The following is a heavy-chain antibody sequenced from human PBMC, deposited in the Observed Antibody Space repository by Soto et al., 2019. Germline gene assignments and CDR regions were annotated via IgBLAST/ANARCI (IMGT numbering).Heavy chain of an antibody. Sequence: QVQLQESGPGLVKPSGTLSLTCAVSGGSISSSNWWSWVRQPPGKGLQWIGEIYHSGSTNYIPSLKXRXTXSXXKSRNQFSLKLSSVTDADTAVYYCARRWGEGRVDYWGQGTLVTVSS. D-gene: IGHD3-10*01. CDR2: IYHSGST. J-gene: IGHJ4*02. CDR3: ARRWGEGRVDY. V-gene: IGHV4-4*02. CDR1: GGSISSSNW.